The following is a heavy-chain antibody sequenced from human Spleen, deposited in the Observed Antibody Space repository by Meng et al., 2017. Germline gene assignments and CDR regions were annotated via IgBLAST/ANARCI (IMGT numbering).Heavy chain of an antibody. V-gene: IGHV3-7*01. CDR2: INQDGSVK. D-gene: IGHD6-13*01. CDR1: GFIFSNYW. CDR3: ATSSAAAGND. Sequence: GESLKISCAASGFIFSNYWMSWVRQAPGKGLEWVANINQDGSVKSFVGSVRGRFTISRDNAKNSLYLQMNSLRADDTALYYCATSSAAAGNDWGQGTLVTVSS. J-gene: IGHJ4*02.